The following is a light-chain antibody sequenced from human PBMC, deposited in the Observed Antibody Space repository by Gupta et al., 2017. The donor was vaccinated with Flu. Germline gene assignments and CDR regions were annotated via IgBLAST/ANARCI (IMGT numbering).Light chain of an antibody. CDR2: KSN. CDR1: NSYLGTND. CDR3: SAWDASRSAVV. Sequence: RVTFTCSGGNSYLGTNDLFWYQQPPEAAPNLLIYKSNRRSSGVPARFSGSKSATSASVAIXGXRAEDEXEYYYSAWDASRSAVVFGGGTKLTVL. V-gene: IGLV1-47*01. J-gene: IGLJ2*01.